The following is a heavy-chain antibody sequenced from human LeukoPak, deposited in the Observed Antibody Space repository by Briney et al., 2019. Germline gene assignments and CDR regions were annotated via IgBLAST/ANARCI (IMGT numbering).Heavy chain of an antibody. V-gene: IGHV1-18*01. J-gene: IGHJ4*02. D-gene: IGHD2-2*01. CDR2: ISAYNGNT. CDR3: ARVWGIVVVPAAVDFDY. CDR1: GYTFTSYG. Sequence: ASVKVSCKASGYTFTSYGISWVRQAPGQGLEWMGWISAYNGNTNYAQKFQGRVTMTTDTSTSTAYMELRSLRSNDTAVYYCARVWGIVVVPAAVDFDYWGQGTLVTVSS.